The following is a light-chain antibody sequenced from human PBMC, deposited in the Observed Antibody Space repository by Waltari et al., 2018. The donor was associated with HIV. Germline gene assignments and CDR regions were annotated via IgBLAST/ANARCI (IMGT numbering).Light chain of an antibody. CDR3: QQLKSYPPA. J-gene: IGKJ3*01. CDR2: LAS. CDR1: QGIDSY. Sequence: DIQLTQSPSFLPASVGDSVTITCRASQGIDSYLAWYRQKPGKTPELLIYLASTLQSGVPFRFSGSGYGTEFTLTISSLQPEDFATYYCQQLKSYPPAFGPGTKVDIK. V-gene: IGKV1-9*01.